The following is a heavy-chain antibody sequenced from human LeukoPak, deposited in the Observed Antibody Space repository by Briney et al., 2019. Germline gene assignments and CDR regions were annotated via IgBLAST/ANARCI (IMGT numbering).Heavy chain of an antibody. V-gene: IGHV1-69*05. CDR2: IIPIFGTA. CDR3: ARAPKFRGVIIQAEFDP. Sequence: SVKVSCKASGGTFSSYAISWVRQAPGQGLEWMGGIIPIFGTANYAQKFLGRVTITTDESTSTAYMELSSLRSEDTAVYYCARAPKFRGVIIQAEFDPWGQGTLVTVSS. CDR1: GGTFSSYA. J-gene: IGHJ5*02. D-gene: IGHD3-10*01.